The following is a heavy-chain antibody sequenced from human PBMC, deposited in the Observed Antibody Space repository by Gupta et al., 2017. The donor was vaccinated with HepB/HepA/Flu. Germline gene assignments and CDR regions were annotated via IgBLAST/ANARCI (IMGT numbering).Heavy chain of an antibody. CDR1: GFPFSGSN. CDR2: IKTKATGYAT. V-gene: IGHV3-73*01. J-gene: IGHJ4*02. D-gene: IGHD3-9*01. Sequence: EVQLVESGGGLVQPGESLKLSCAASGFPFSGSNMHWVRQASGKGLEWIGRIKTKATGYATEYAASVKGRFTISRDDSKNTAYLHMNSLKTEDTAVYYCLSWKPNFVWGQGTLVTVSS. CDR3: LSWKPNFV.